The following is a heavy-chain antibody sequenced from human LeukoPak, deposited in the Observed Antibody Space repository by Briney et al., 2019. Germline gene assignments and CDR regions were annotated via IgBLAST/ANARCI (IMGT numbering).Heavy chain of an antibody. CDR2: IIPISGTA. D-gene: IGHD4-17*01. Sequence: SVKVSCKASGGTFSSYAISWVRQAPGQGLEWMGRIIPISGTANYAQKFQGRVTITTDESTSTAYMELSSLRSEDTAVYYCARGRVHTVTSHDDAFDIWGQGTMVTVSS. V-gene: IGHV1-69*05. CDR1: GGTFSSYA. J-gene: IGHJ3*02. CDR3: ARGRVHTVTSHDDAFDI.